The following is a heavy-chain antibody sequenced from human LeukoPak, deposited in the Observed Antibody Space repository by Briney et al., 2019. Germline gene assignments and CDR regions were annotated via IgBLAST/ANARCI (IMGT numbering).Heavy chain of an antibody. Sequence: GGSLRLSCAASGFTFSSYSMNWVRQAPGKGLEWVSYISSSSSTIYYADSVKGRFTISRDNAKNSLYLQMNSLRAEDTAVYYCARDPKYYDFYYGMDVWGHGTTVTVSS. D-gene: IGHD3-3*01. V-gene: IGHV3-48*01. CDR3: ARDPKYYDFYYGMDV. J-gene: IGHJ6*02. CDR1: GFTFSSYS. CDR2: ISSSSSTI.